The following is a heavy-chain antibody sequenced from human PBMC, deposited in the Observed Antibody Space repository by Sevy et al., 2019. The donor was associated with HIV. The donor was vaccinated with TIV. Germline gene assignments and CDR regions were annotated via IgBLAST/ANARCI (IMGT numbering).Heavy chain of an antibody. CDR2: ISFDGRKK. J-gene: IGHJ4*02. Sequence: GGSLRLSCAASGFTFADHAFHWVRQAPGKGLEWVAIISFDGRKKRVEKSVKGRFTDSTDDSKSTVYLHMTSLRPEDWAVYNCARDHCTDGACFRSGYFDYWGQGTLVTVSS. CDR3: ARDHCTDGACFRSGYFDY. V-gene: IGHV3-30*04. D-gene: IGHD2-8*01. CDR1: GFTFADHA.